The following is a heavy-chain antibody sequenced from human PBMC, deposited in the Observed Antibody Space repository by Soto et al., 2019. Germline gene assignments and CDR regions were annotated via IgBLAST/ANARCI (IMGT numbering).Heavy chain of an antibody. Sequence: QVQLQEWGPGLVKPSQTLSLTCSVSGGSISSGGYYWSWIRQHPGKGLEWIGYIFYSGSTYYNPSLKSRVTVSVDTSKNQFSLKLSSVTAADTAVYYCARIGDYGDYVFDYWGQGTLVTGSS. CDR2: IFYSGST. D-gene: IGHD4-17*01. V-gene: IGHV4-31*03. CDR3: ARIGDYGDYVFDY. CDR1: GGSISSGGYY. J-gene: IGHJ4*02.